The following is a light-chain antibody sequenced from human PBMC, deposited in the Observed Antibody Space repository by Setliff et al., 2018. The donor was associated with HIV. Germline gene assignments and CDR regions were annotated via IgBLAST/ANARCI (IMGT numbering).Light chain of an antibody. Sequence: QSVLTQPASVSGSPGQSNTNSCTGTSSDVGGYNYVSWYQQHPHKAPKLMIYDVSKRPSGVSNRFSGSKSGNTASLTISRLQAEDEAAYYCSSYTSSSTYVFATGTKVTVL. V-gene: IGLV2-14*01. J-gene: IGLJ1*01. CDR3: SSYTSSSTYV. CDR1: SSDVGGYNY. CDR2: DVS.